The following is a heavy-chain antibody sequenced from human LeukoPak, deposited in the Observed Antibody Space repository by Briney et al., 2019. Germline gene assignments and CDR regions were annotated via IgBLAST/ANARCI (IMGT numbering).Heavy chain of an antibody. CDR1: GFTFSSYE. Sequence: PGGSLRLSCAASGFTFSSYEMNWVRQAPGKGLEWVSYISSSGSTIYYADSVKGRFTISRDNAKNSLYLQMNSLRAEGTAVYYCAGGTPEEDYWGQGTLATVSS. V-gene: IGHV3-48*03. CDR2: ISSSGSTI. D-gene: IGHD3-16*01. J-gene: IGHJ4*02. CDR3: AGGTPEEDY.